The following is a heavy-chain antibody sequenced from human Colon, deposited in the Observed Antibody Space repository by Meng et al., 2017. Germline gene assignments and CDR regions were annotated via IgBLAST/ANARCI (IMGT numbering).Heavy chain of an antibody. D-gene: IGHD2-2*01. V-gene: IGHV4-30-4*01. CDR3: ARNPVIPDARTFDF. J-gene: IGHJ4*02. Sequence: QVQLQESGPGVVKPSQTLSLTCTTSGGSINSADYYWNWIRQSPGKGLEWLGYIHSSGNTYYTPSLKSRLTMSLVTSKNQFSLRLTSVTAADTAVYYCARNPVIPDARTFDFWGQGALVTVSS. CDR1: GGSINSADYY. CDR2: IHSSGNT.